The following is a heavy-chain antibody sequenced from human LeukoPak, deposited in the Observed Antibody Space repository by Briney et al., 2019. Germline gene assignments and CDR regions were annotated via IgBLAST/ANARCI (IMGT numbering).Heavy chain of an antibody. CDR1: GFTFSSYA. CDR3: ARDGYGGYDILTGYYNWFDP. Sequence: GGSLRLSCAASGFTFSSYAMHWVRQAPGKGLEWVAVISYDGSNKYYADSVKGRFTIPRDNSKNTLYLQMNSLRAEDTAVYYCARDGYGGYDILTGYYNWFDPWGQGTLVTVSS. D-gene: IGHD3-9*01. CDR2: ISYDGSNK. J-gene: IGHJ5*02. V-gene: IGHV3-30*04.